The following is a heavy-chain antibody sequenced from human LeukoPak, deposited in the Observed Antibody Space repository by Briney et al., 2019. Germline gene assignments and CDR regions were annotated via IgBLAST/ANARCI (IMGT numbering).Heavy chain of an antibody. V-gene: IGHV3-23*01. CDR3: AKRVGGVNNFDY. J-gene: IGHJ4*02. CDR1: GFSFSSYA. Sequence: GGSLRLSCAASGFSFSSYAMGWVRQAPGKGLEWVSSISAGGGVTYYADSVEGRLTISRDNSNNTLYLQMNNLRAEDTAVYYCAKRVGGVNNFDYWGQGTLVTVSS. D-gene: IGHD3-16*01. CDR2: ISAGGGVT.